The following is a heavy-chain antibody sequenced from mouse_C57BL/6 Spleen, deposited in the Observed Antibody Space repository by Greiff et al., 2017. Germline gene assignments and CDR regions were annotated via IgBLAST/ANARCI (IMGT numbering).Heavy chain of an antibody. J-gene: IGHJ4*01. Sequence: QVQLQQPGAELVKPGASVKMSCKASGYTFTSYWLTWVKQRPGQGLEWIGDIYPGSGSTNYNEKFKSKATLTVDTSSSTAYMQLSSLTSEDSAVYYCARGGGTKDAMDYWGQGTSVTVSS. CDR2: IYPGSGST. CDR3: ARGGGTKDAMDY. D-gene: IGHD3-3*01. CDR1: GYTFTSYW. V-gene: IGHV1-55*01.